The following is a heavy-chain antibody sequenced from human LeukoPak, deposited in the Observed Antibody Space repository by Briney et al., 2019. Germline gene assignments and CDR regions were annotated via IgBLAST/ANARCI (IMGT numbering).Heavy chain of an antibody. CDR1: GGSFSGYY. V-gene: IGHV4-34*01. CDR2: INHSGST. Sequence: SETLSLTCAVYGGSFSGYYWSWIRQPPGKGLEWIGEINHSGSTNYNPSLKSRVAISVDTSKNQFSLKLSSVTAADTAVYYCARDKSSLAVRGVYFDYWSQGTLVTVSS. J-gene: IGHJ4*02. D-gene: IGHD3-10*01. CDR3: ARDKSSLAVRGVYFDY.